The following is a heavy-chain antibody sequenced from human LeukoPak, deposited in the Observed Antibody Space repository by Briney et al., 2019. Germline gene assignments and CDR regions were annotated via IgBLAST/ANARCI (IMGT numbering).Heavy chain of an antibody. CDR1: GGSFSNDA. CDR2: IIPVFGSP. CDR3: AIGAARRFDY. Sequence: GASVRVSCKASGGSFSNDATSWVRQAPGQGLEWMGGIIPVFGSPNYAQKFQGRLTITTDGSTNTAYMELSSLRSEDTAVYYCAIGAARRFDYWGQGTLVTVSS. D-gene: IGHD3-16*01. V-gene: IGHV1-69*05. J-gene: IGHJ4*02.